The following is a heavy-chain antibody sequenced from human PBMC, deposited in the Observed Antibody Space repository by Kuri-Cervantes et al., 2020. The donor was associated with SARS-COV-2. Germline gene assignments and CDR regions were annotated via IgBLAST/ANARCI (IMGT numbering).Heavy chain of an antibody. J-gene: IGHJ4*02. CDR3: ARAGYYFDY. CDR2: IYYSGST. CDR1: GGSISSSSYY. Sequence: GSLRLSCTVSGGSISSSSYYWGWIRQPPGKGLEWIGSIYYSGSTNYNPSLKSRVTISVDTSKNQFSLKLSSVTAADTAVYYCARAGYYFDYWGQGTLVTVSS. V-gene: IGHV4-39*07.